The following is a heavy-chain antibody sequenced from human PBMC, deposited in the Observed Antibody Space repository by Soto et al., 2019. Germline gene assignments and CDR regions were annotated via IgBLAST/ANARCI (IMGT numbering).Heavy chain of an antibody. D-gene: IGHD4-17*01. J-gene: IGHJ2*01. CDR2: ISVDGSRT. V-gene: IGHV3-74*03. CDR1: GFTFTSYY. CDR3: ARDVDGDPDWYLDP. Sequence: EVQLVESGGGLVQPGGSLRLSCAASGFTFTSYYIHWVRQAPGKGLVWVSTISVDGSRTVYADSVRGRFTISRDNAKNTVSLQMTSLRAEDTAVYYCARDVDGDPDWYLDPWGRGTLVTVSS.